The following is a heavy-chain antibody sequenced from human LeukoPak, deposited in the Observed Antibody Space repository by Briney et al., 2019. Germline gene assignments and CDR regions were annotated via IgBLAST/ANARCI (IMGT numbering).Heavy chain of an antibody. D-gene: IGHD3-10*01. CDR3: ARGGDYYGSVTFDY. CDR1: GGTFSSHT. V-gene: IGHV1-69*13. CDR2: IIPIFGTA. Sequence: GASVKVSCKASGGTFSSHTINWVRQAPGQGLEWMGGIIPIFGTANYAQKFQGRVTITADESTSTAYMELSSLRSEDTAVYYCARGGDYYGSVTFDYWGQGTLVTVSS. J-gene: IGHJ4*02.